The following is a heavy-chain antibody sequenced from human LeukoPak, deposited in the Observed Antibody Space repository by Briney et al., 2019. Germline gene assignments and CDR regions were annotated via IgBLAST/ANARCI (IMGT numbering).Heavy chain of an antibody. D-gene: IGHD5-24*01. CDR2: MNPNSGNT. CDR3: ARGGAKQRWLQDGTF. CDR1: GYTFTSYD. J-gene: IGHJ4*02. Sequence: AASVKVSCKASGYTFTSYDINWVRQATGQGLEWMGWMNPNSGNTGYAQKFQGRVTMTRNTSISTAYMELSSLRSEDTAVYYCARGGAKQRWLQDGTFWGQGTLVTVSS. V-gene: IGHV1-8*01.